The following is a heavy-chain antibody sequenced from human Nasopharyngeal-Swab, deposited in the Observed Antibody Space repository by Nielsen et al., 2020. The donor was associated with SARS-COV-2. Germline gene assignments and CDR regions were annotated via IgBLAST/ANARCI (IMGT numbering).Heavy chain of an antibody. CDR2: IYYSGST. J-gene: IGHJ3*02. D-gene: IGHD6-19*01. CDR3: ARSPRSYSSGWYYAFDI. CDR1: GGSISSYY. V-gene: IGHV4-59*01. Sequence: LETLSLTCTVSGGSISSYYWSWIRQPPGKGLEWIGYIYYSGSTNYNPPLKSRVTISVDTSKNQFSLKLSSVTAADTAVYYCARSPRSYSSGWYYAFDIWGQGTMVTVSS.